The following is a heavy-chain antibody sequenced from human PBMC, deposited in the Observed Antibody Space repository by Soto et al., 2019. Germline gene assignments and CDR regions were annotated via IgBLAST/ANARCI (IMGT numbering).Heavy chain of an antibody. J-gene: IGHJ4*02. CDR2: IFPLTDIP. CDR1: GGTFRNYP. Sequence: QVQLVQSGTEVKKPGSSVKVSCKASGGTFRNYPINWVRQAPGQGLEWMGSIFPLTDIPDYAQNFQARLKISADKSTSTAYMELSSLTSDDTAMYFCARGPLVVLNYFEFWGQGTLVTVSS. CDR3: ARGPLVVLNYFEF. V-gene: IGHV1-69*02.